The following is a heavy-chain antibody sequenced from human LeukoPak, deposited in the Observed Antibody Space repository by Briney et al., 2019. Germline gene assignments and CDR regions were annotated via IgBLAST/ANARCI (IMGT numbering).Heavy chain of an antibody. CDR1: GFTFSSYC. CDR2: ISSSTSYI. Sequence: PGGSLRPSCAASGFTFSSYCFNWVRQAPGKGLEWVSCISSSTSYIYYADSVRGRFTISRDNAKNSLYLQMNSLRVEDTAVYYCARAPGYYGDPFVYWGQGTLVTVSS. J-gene: IGHJ4*02. CDR3: ARAPGYYGDPFVY. V-gene: IGHV3-21*01. D-gene: IGHD4-17*01.